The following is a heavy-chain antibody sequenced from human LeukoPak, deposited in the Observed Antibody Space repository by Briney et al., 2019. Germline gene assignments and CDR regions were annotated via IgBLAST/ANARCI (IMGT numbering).Heavy chain of an antibody. D-gene: IGHD2-15*01. CDR2: IYHSGST. CDR3: ARVEYCSGGSCYLGWFDP. J-gene: IGHJ5*02. Sequence: SQTLSLTCAVSGGSISSGGYSWSWIRQPPGKGLEWIGYIYHSGSTYYNPSLKSRVTISVDRSKNQFSLKLSSVTAADTAVYYCARVEYCSGGSCYLGWFDPWGQGTLVTVSS. CDR1: GGSISSGGYS. V-gene: IGHV4-30-2*01.